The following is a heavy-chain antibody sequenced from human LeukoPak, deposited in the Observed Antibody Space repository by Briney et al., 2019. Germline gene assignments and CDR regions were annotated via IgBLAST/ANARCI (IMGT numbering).Heavy chain of an antibody. Sequence: ASVKVSCKASGYTFTSYYMHWVRQAPGQGLEWMGIINPSGGSTSYAQKFQGRVTMTRDTFTSTVYMELSSLRSEDTAVYYCARGGYYYDSSGYGSHWGQGTLVTVSS. CDR3: ARGGYYYDSSGYGSH. V-gene: IGHV1-46*01. J-gene: IGHJ4*02. CDR2: INPSGGST. CDR1: GYTFTSYY. D-gene: IGHD3-22*01.